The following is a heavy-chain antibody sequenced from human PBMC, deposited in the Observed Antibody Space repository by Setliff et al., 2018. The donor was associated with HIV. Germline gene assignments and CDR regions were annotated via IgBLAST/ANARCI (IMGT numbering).Heavy chain of an antibody. CDR2: MNPDSGNT. J-gene: IGHJ4*02. V-gene: IGHV1-8*02. CDR3: ARGRFWGPH. Sequence: ASVKVSCKASGYNFVNYEINWVRQATGQGLEWMGWMNPDSGNTDYAQKSQGRVTMTRDTSISTAYMELSSLTSDDTAVYYCARGRFWGPHWGQGTLVTVSS. CDR1: GYNFVNYE. D-gene: IGHD7-27*01.